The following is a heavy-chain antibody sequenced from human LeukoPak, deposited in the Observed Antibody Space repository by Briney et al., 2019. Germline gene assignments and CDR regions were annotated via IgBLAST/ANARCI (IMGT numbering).Heavy chain of an antibody. CDR2: IDYSGFT. Sequence: SETLSLTCTVSGGSISSYYWSWIRQPPGKGLEWIGYIDYSGFTNYNPSLKSRVTISVDRSKNQLSLKLTSVIAADTAVYYCARQVKPGIAVSGSYFDYWGQGTLVTVSS. D-gene: IGHD6-19*01. CDR1: GGSISSYY. V-gene: IGHV4-59*08. J-gene: IGHJ4*02. CDR3: ARQVKPGIAVSGSYFDY.